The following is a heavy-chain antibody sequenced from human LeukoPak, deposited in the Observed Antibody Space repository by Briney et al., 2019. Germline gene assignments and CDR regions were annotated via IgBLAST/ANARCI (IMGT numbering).Heavy chain of an antibody. V-gene: IGHV3-13*01. CDR1: GFTFSSSD. CDR2: IGTAGDT. J-gene: IGHJ4*02. Sequence: GGSLRLSCAASGFTFSSSDMHWVRQATGKGLEWVSAIGTAGDTYYPGSVKGRFTISRDNSKNTLYLQMNGLRAEDTAVYYCARDRARGTMVLNYWGQGTLVTVSS. D-gene: IGHD3-10*01. CDR3: ARDRARGTMVLNY.